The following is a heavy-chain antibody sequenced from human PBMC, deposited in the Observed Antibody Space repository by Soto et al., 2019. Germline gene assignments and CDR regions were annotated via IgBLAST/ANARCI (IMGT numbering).Heavy chain of an antibody. CDR3: ARGQGYGDYAWFDP. CDR2: MSPNSGNT. CDR1: GYTFTSYD. D-gene: IGHD4-17*01. Sequence: GASVKVSCKASGYTFTSYDINWVRQATGQGLEWMGWMSPNSGNTGYAQKFQGRVTMTRNTSISTAYMELSSLRSEDTAVYYCARGQGYGDYAWFDPWGQGTLVTVSS. V-gene: IGHV1-8*01. J-gene: IGHJ5*02.